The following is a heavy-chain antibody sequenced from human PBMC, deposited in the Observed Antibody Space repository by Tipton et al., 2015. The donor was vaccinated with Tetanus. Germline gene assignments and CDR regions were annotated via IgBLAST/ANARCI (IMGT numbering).Heavy chain of an antibody. V-gene: IGHV4-31*03. CDR1: GDSLSRGGYF. D-gene: IGHD6-6*01. J-gene: IGHJ5*02. CDR3: ARDQGGGRVVRLNWLDP. CDR2: IYYSGDT. Sequence: TLSLTCTVSGDSLSRGGYFLDWIRQRPGEGPEWIGYIYYSGDTYLNPSLESRVSMSVDTSKNQFSLKLTSVTAADAAVYYCARDQGGGRVVRLNWLDPWGQGTLVTVSS.